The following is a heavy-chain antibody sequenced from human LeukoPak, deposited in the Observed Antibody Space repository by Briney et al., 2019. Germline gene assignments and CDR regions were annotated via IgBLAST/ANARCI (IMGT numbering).Heavy chain of an antibody. D-gene: IGHD2/OR15-2a*01. J-gene: IGHJ4*02. CDR1: GFTFSSYW. CDR3: ARDYFKDY. CDR2: IKHDGSAK. Sequence: GGSLRLSCAASGFTFSSYWMSWVRQAPGKGLEWVAYIKHDGSAKNYVDSVKGRFTITRDNAKSSLYLQMSSLRAEDTAMYYCARDYFKDYWGQGTLVTVSS. V-gene: IGHV3-7*01.